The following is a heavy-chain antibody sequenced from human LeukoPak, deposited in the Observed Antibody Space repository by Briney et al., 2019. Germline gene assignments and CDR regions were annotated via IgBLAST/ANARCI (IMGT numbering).Heavy chain of an antibody. CDR1: GFTFSSYG. D-gene: IGHD2-21*02. J-gene: IGHJ2*01. CDR3: ARSDYCGGDCYEIGYFDL. Sequence: GGSLRLSCAASGFTFSSYGMHWVRQAPGKGLEWVAVIWYDGSSKYYADSVKGRFTISRDNSKNTLYLQMNSLRAEDTAVYYCARSDYCGGDCYEIGYFDLWGRGTLVTVSS. V-gene: IGHV3-33*01. CDR2: IWYDGSSK.